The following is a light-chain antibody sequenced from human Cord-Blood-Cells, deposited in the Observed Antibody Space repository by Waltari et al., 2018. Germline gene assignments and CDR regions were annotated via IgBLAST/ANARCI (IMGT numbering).Light chain of an antibody. CDR1: QSVLYSSNNQNY. CDR2: WAS. J-gene: IGKJ5*01. Sequence: DIVMTQSPDSLAVSLGERATSNCKSSQSVLYSSNNQNYLAWYQQKPGQPPKLLIYWASTRESGVPDRFSGSGSGTDFTLTISSLQAEDVAVYYCQQYYSTPITFGQGTRLEIK. CDR3: QQYYSTPIT. V-gene: IGKV4-1*01.